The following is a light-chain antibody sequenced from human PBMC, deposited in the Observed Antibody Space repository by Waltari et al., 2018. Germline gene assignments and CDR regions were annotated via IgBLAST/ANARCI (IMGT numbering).Light chain of an antibody. V-gene: IGLV2-14*03. CDR3: SSYPSRATYV. CDR2: DVS. J-gene: IGLJ1*01. CDR1: NSDIGGYNY. Sequence: QSALTQPASVSGSPGQSITISCTGTNSDIGGYNYVSWYQHHPGKAPKLMIYDVSMRPSGVSIRFSGSKSGNTASLTISGLQPDDKADYYCSSYPSRATYVFGTGTKVTVL.